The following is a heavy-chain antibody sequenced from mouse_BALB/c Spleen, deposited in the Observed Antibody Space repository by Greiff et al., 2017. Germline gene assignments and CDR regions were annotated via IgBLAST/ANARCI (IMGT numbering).Heavy chain of an antibody. CDR1: GFTFSSFG. CDR3: ARDTWFAY. Sequence: EVQLQESGGGLVQPGGSRKLSCAASGFTFSSFGMHWVRQAPEKGLEWVAYISSGSSTIYYADTVKGRFTISRDNPKNTLFLQMTSLRSEDTAMYYCARDTWFAYWGQGTLVTVSA. J-gene: IGHJ3*01. CDR2: ISSGSSTI. V-gene: IGHV5-17*02.